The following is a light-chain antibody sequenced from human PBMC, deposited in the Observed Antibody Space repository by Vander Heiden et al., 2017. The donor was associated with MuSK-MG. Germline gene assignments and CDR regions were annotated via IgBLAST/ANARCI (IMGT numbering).Light chain of an antibody. Sequence: SYELTQPPSVSVSPGQTASITCSGDKLGDKYACWYQQEPGQSPVLVIYQDSKRPSGIPERFSGSNSGNTATLTISGTQAMDEADYYCQAWDSFVVFGGGTKLTVL. CDR3: QAWDSFVV. J-gene: IGLJ2*01. V-gene: IGLV3-1*01. CDR2: QDS. CDR1: KLGDKY.